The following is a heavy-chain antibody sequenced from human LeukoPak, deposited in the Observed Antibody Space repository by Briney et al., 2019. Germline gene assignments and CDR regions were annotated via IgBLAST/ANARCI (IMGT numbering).Heavy chain of an antibody. J-gene: IGHJ4*02. CDR2: IYSGGGT. V-gene: IGHV3-53*01. CDR1: GFTVNRNY. D-gene: IGHD3-16*02. CDR3: ARDYPSFDY. Sequence: GGSLRLSCAVSGFTVNRNYMTWVRQAPGKGLQWVSVIYSGGGTYYTDSVKGRFTISRDNSKNTLYLQMNSLRAEDTAVYYCARDYPSFDYWGQGTLVTVSS.